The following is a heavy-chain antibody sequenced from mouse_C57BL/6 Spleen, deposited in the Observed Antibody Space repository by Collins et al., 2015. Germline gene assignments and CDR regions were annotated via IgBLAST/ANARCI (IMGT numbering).Heavy chain of an antibody. CDR2: IYPGNSDT. V-gene: IGHV1-5*01. J-gene: IGHJ1*03. CDR3: TEGGYSNLGYFDV. D-gene: IGHD2-5*01. CDR1: GYTFTSYW. Sequence: EVQLQQSGTVLARPGASVKMSCKTSGYTFTSYWMHWVKQRPGQGLEWIGAIYPGNSDTSYNQKFKGKAKLTAVTSASTAYMELSSLTNEDSAVYYCTEGGYSNLGYFDVWGTGTTVTVSS.